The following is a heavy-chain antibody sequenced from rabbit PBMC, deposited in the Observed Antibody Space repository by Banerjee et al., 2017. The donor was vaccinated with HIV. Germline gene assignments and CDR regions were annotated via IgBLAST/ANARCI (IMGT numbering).Heavy chain of an antibody. CDR1: GIDFSSYG. D-gene: IGHD1-1*01. V-gene: IGHV1S45*01. CDR2: IYGGSANST. Sequence: QEQLVESGGGLVTLGGSLKLSCKASGIDFSSYGISWVRQAPGKGLEWIACIYGGSANSTYYASWAKGRFTISKTSSTTVTLQMTSLTAADTATYFCARRESTSSGYYSLWGQGTLVTVS. CDR3: ARRESTSSGYYSL. J-gene: IGHJ3*01.